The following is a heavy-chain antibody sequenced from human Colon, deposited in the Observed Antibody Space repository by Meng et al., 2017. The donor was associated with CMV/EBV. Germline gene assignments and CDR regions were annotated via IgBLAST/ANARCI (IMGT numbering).Heavy chain of an antibody. CDR1: GFTFDDYA. Sequence: GGSLRLSCAASGFTFDDYAMHWVRQAPGKGLEWVSGISWNSGSIGYADSVKGRFTISRDNAKNSLYLQMNSLRAEDTAVYSCAREDLYYDTSAYHAYYFHSWGQGTLVTVSS. CDR2: ISWNSGSI. CDR3: AREDLYYDTSAYHAYYFHS. D-gene: IGHD3-22*01. V-gene: IGHV3-9*01. J-gene: IGHJ4*02.